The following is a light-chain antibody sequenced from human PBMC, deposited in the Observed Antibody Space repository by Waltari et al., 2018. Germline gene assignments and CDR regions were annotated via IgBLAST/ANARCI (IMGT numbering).Light chain of an antibody. CDR1: QSISSH. J-gene: IGKJ1*01. Sequence: ETVLTQSPATLSLSPGERATLSCRASQSISSHLAWYQQKPGQPPRLLIYGESQRAAGIPARFSCCGSGTDFTLTISSLEPEDFAVYYCQQRSNLWTFGQGTKVEIK. CDR3: QQRSNLWT. CDR2: GES. V-gene: IGKV3-11*01.